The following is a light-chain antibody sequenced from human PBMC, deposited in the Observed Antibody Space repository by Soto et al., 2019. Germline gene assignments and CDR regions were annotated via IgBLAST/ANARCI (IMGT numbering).Light chain of an antibody. J-gene: IGKJ4*01. CDR3: QQYYATPLT. Sequence: DIVMTQSPDSLAVSLGERATINCKSSQSVLSSSNNKNYLAWYQQKPGQPPKLLFYWASTRESGVPDRFSGSGSGTDFTLTSSSLQDEDVAVYYCQQYYATPLTFGGGTNVEIK. V-gene: IGKV4-1*01. CDR1: QSVLSSSNNKNY. CDR2: WAS.